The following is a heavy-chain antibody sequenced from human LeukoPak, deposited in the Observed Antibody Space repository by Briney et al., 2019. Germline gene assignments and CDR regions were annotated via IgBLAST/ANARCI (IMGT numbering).Heavy chain of an antibody. J-gene: IGHJ4*02. Sequence: GGSLRLSCAASGFTFSSYAMHWVRQAPGKGLEWVALISYDGSNKYYADSVKGRFTISRDNSKNTLYLQMNSLRAEDTAVYYCVREDDYGDFFDYWGQGTLVTVSS. CDR2: ISYDGSNK. CDR1: GFTFSSYA. CDR3: VREDDYGDFFDY. V-gene: IGHV3-30-3*01. D-gene: IGHD4-17*01.